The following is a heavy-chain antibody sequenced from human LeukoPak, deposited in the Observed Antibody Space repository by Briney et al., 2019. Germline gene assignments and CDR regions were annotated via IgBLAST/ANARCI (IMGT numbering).Heavy chain of an antibody. J-gene: IGHJ4*02. CDR3: ARDNCSSTSCYTVY. V-gene: IGHV1-2*02. CDR2: INPNSGGT. D-gene: IGHD2-2*02. Sequence: GASVKVSCKASGYTFTGYYMHWVRQAPGQGLEWMGWINPNSGGTNYAQKFQGRVTMTRNTSISTAYMELSRLRSDDTAVYYCARDNCSSTSCYTVYWGQGTLVTVSS. CDR1: GYTFTGYY.